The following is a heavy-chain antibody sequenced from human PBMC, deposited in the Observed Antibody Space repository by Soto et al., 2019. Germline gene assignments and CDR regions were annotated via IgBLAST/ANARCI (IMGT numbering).Heavy chain of an antibody. CDR2: ISYDGSNK. V-gene: IGHV3-30*18. CDR1: GFTFSSYG. D-gene: IGHD4-17*01. CDR3: AKDLDYGDNYFDD. J-gene: IGHJ4*02. Sequence: GGSLRLSCAASGFTFSSYGMHWVRQAPGKGLEWVAVISYDGSNKYYADSVKGRFTISRDNSKNTLYLQMNSLRAEDTAVYYCAKDLDYGDNYFDDWGQGTLVTVSS.